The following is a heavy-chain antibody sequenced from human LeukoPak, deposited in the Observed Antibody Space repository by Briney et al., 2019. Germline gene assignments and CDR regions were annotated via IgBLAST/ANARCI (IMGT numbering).Heavy chain of an antibody. Sequence: GRSLRLSCAAPGFTFSSYGMHWVRQAPGKGLEWVAVISYDGSNKYYADSVKGRFTISRDNSKNTLYLQMNSLRAEDTAVYYCAKGMTTPYYFDYWGQGTLVTVSS. CDR2: ISYDGSNK. J-gene: IGHJ4*02. CDR3: AKGMTTPYYFDY. CDR1: GFTFSSYG. D-gene: IGHD4-11*01. V-gene: IGHV3-30*18.